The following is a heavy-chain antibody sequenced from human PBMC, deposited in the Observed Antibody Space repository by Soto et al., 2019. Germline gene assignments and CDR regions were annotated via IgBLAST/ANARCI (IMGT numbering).Heavy chain of an antibody. CDR1: GFTFSSYS. V-gene: IGHV3-21*01. J-gene: IGHJ6*02. D-gene: IGHD3-22*01. CDR2: ISSRSSYI. CDR3: ARDQNTMIVDYGMDV. Sequence: AGGSLRLSCAASGFTFSSYSMNWVRQAPGKGLEWVSSISSRSSYIYYADSVKGRFTISRDNAKNSLYLQMNSLRAEDTAVYYCARDQNTMIVDYGMDVWGQGTTVTVSS.